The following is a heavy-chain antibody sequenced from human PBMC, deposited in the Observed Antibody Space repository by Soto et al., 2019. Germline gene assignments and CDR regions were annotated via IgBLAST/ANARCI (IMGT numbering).Heavy chain of an antibody. CDR3: ARDKYSSGWYGWFDP. J-gene: IGHJ5*02. CDR2: IWYDGSNK. D-gene: IGHD6-19*01. V-gene: IGHV3-33*01. CDR1: GFTFSSYG. Sequence: GGSLRLSCAASGFTFSSYGMHWVRQAPGKGLEWVAVIWYDGSNKYYADSVKGRFTISRDNSKNTLYLQMNGLRAEDTAVYYCARDKYSSGWYGWFDPWGQGTLVTVS.